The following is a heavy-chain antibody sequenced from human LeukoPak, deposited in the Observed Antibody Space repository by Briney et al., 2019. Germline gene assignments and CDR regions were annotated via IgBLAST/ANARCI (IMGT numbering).Heavy chain of an antibody. V-gene: IGHV3-23*01. J-gene: IGHJ3*02. CDR3: AKDSGYSYGYSDAFDI. CDR1: GFTFSSYA. CDR2: ISGSGGST. Sequence: GGSLRLSCAASGFTFSSYAMSWVRQAPGKGLEWVSAISGSGGSTYYADSVKGRFTISRDNSKNMLYLQMNGLRAEDTAVYYCAKDSGYSYGYSDAFDIWGQGTMVTVSS. D-gene: IGHD5-18*01.